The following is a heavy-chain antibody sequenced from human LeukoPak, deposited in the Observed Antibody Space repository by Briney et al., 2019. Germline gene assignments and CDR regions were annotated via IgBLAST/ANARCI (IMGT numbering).Heavy chain of an antibody. J-gene: IGHJ6*03. D-gene: IGHD3-10*01. CDR3: ARDFRSPYYYYMDV. Sequence: SETLSLTCTVSGGSISSSSYYWGWIRQPPGKGLGWIGSIYYSGSTYYNPSLKSRVTMSLDTSKNQFSLKLSSVTAADTAVYYCARDFRSPYYYYMDVWGKGTTVTVSS. V-gene: IGHV4-39*07. CDR2: IYYSGST. CDR1: GGSISSSSYY.